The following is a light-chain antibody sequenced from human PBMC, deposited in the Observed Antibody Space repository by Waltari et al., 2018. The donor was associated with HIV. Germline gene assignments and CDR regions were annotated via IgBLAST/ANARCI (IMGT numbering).Light chain of an antibody. V-gene: IGLV2-23*02. J-gene: IGLJ2*01. Sequence: QSALTQPASVSGSPGQSITIPCTGTSSDFGRYNLVSWDQPHPGKAPKLMIYEVNNRPSVVSNRFSGSKSGNTASLTISGLHAEDEDDYYCCSYAGSSTFVVFGGGTKLTVL. CDR2: EVN. CDR3: CSYAGSSTFVV. CDR1: SSDFGRYNL.